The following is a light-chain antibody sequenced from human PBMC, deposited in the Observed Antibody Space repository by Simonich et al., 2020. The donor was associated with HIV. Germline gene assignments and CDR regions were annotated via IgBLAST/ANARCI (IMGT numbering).Light chain of an antibody. Sequence: QSALTQPASVSGSPGQSITISCTGTTSDVASYNLVSWYQQHPGKAPKLMIYDGSQRPTGVSNRFSGSKSGNTASLTISGLQAEDEADYYCSSYTSSSTVVFGGGTKLTVL. V-gene: IGLV2-14*02. CDR3: SSYTSSSTVV. J-gene: IGLJ3*02. CDR2: DGS. CDR1: TSDVASYNL.